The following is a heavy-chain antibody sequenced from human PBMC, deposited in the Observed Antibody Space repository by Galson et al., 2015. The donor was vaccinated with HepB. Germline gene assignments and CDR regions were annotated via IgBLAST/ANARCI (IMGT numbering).Heavy chain of an antibody. CDR2: ISYDGSNK. CDR1: GFTFSSYA. V-gene: IGHV3-30*04. Sequence: SLRLSCAASGFTFSSYAMHWVRQAPGKGLEWVAVISYDGSNKYYADSVKGRFTISRDNSKNTLYLQMNSLRAEDTAVYYCARLGLREVRGVIHQGYFDYWGQGTLVTVSS. D-gene: IGHD3-10*01. J-gene: IGHJ4*02. CDR3: ARLGLREVRGVIHQGYFDY.